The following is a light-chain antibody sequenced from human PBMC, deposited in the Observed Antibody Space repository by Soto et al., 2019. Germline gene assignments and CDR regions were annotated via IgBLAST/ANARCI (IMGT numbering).Light chain of an antibody. Sequence: EFVLTQSPGTLSLSPGERATLSCRASQTVRNNYLAWYQQKPGQAPRLLIHSASTRATGIPDRFSGSGSGTDFTLTISRLEPEDFAVYYCQLYGSSPKTFGQGTKVDIK. V-gene: IGKV3-20*01. CDR3: QLYGSSPKT. J-gene: IGKJ1*01. CDR1: QTVRNNY. CDR2: SAS.